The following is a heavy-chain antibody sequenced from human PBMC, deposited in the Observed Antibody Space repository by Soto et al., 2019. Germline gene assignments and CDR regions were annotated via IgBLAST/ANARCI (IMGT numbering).Heavy chain of an antibody. Sequence: ASVKVSCKASGYTFTSYYMHWVRQAPGQGLEWMGIINPSGGSTSYAQKFQGRVTMTRDTSTSTVYMELSSLRSEDTAVYYCARGVYYDSSGYYLGGDLDNAFDIWGQGTMVTVSS. CDR3: ARGVYYDSSGYYLGGDLDNAFDI. D-gene: IGHD3-22*01. J-gene: IGHJ3*02. CDR1: GYTFTSYY. V-gene: IGHV1-46*01. CDR2: INPSGGST.